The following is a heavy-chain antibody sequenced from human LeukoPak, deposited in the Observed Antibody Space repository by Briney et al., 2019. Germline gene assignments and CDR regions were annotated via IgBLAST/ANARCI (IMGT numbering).Heavy chain of an antibody. V-gene: IGHV4-59*01. Sequence: PSETLSLTCTVSGGSISSYYWSWIRQPPGKGLEWIGYIYYSGSTNYNPSLKSRVTMSVHTSKNQFSLKLSSVTAADTAVYYCARDSGRYYGFDYWGQGTLVTVFS. J-gene: IGHJ4*02. CDR2: IYYSGST. CDR3: ARDSGRYYGFDY. CDR1: GGSISSYY. D-gene: IGHD1-26*01.